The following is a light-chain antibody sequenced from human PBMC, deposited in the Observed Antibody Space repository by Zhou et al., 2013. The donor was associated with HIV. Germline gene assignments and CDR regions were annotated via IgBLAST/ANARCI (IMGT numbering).Light chain of an antibody. CDR2: DAS. CDR3: QQRNNWPL. V-gene: IGKV3D-20*02. J-gene: IGKJ3*01. Sequence: EIVLTQSPDTLSLSPGERATLSCRASQSVSSSYLAWYQQKSGQAPRLVIYDASNRAAGIPARFSGSGSGTDFTLTISSLEPEDFAVYYCQQRNNWPLFGPGTTVDIK. CDR1: QSVSSSY.